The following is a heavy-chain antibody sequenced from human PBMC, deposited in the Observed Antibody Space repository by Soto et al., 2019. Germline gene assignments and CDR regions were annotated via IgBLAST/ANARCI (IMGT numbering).Heavy chain of an antibody. CDR3: ARGYSYTQPVFDY. CDR2: ISSSGDSS. D-gene: IGHD5-18*01. J-gene: IGHJ4*02. CDR1: GITCSTSA. Sequence: GGSLRLSCVGSGITCSTSAMNWVRQAPGKGLEWVSGISSSGDSSHYADSVKGRFTISRDNSKNTVYLQVNSLRAEDTAVYYCARGYSYTQPVFDYWGLGTLVTVSS. V-gene: IGHV3-23*01.